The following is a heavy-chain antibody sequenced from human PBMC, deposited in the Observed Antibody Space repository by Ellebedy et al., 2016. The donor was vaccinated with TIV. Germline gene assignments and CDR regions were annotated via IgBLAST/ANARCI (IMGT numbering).Heavy chain of an antibody. Sequence: SQTLSLTCAISGDSVSNNGVTWNWLRQSPSRGLEWLGRAYYRSTLLYNYAVSVNGRITINPDTSNNQHSLHLNSVTPEDTAVYYCARRSSRNVLDVWGQGTTVTVSS. J-gene: IGHJ6*02. CDR3: ARRSSRNVLDV. D-gene: IGHD3-16*01. CDR2: AYYRSTLLY. CDR1: GDSVSNNGVT. V-gene: IGHV6-1*01.